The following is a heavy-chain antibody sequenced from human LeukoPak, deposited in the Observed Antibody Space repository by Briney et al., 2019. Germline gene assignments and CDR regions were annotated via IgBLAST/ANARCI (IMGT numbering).Heavy chain of an antibody. CDR3: ARAPFYYDSSGYPYFDG. D-gene: IGHD3-22*01. CDR1: GFTISTNY. Sequence: QTGGSLGLSCAASGFTISTNYMSWVRQAPGKGLEWVSVMYTGGSTYYADSVKGRFTISRDNSKNTLYLQMNSLRAEDTALYYCARAPFYYDSSGYPYFDGWGQGTLVTVSS. CDR2: MYTGGST. V-gene: IGHV3-53*01. J-gene: IGHJ4*02.